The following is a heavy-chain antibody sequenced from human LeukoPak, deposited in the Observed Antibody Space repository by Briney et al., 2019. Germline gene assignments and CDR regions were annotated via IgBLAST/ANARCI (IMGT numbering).Heavy chain of an antibody. V-gene: IGHV4-30-4*01. J-gene: IGHJ5*02. D-gene: IGHD3-10*01. CDR2: IYYSGST. CDR1: GGSISSGDYY. CDR3: ARSTITMVRGVIIPNWFDP. Sequence: SETLSLTCTVSGGSISSGDYYWSWIRQPPGKGLEWIGYIYYSGSTYYNPSLKGRVTISVDTSKNQFSLKLSSVTAADTAVYYCARSTITMVRGVIIPNWFDPWGQGTLVTVSS.